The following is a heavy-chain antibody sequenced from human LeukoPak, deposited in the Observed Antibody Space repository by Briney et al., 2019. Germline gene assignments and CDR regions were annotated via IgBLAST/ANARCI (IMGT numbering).Heavy chain of an antibody. V-gene: IGHV3-30*18. Sequence: GGSLRLSCAASGFTFSSYGMHWVRQAPGKGLEWVAVISYDGSNKYYADSVKGRFTISRDNSKNMLYLQMNSLRAEDTAVYYCAKDIDYDSSGPVDYWGQGTLVTVSS. D-gene: IGHD3-22*01. CDR1: GFTFSSYG. CDR2: ISYDGSNK. CDR3: AKDIDYDSSGPVDY. J-gene: IGHJ4*02.